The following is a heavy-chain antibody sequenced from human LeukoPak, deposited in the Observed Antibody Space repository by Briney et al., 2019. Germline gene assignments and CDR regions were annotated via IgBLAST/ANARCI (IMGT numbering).Heavy chain of an antibody. J-gene: IGHJ4*02. V-gene: IGHV1-24*01. Sequence: ASVKVSCKVSGYTLTELSMHWVRQAPGKGLEWRGGFDPEDGETIYAQKFQGRVTMTEDTSTDTAYMELSSLRSEDTAVYYCATGPVCCSSTSCYAMFDYWGQGTLVTVSS. CDR3: ATGPVCCSSTSCYAMFDY. CDR1: GYTLTELS. CDR2: FDPEDGET. D-gene: IGHD2-2*01.